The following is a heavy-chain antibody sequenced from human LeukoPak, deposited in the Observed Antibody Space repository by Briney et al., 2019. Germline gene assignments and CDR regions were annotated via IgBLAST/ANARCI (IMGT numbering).Heavy chain of an antibody. J-gene: IGHJ4*02. CDR2: IYYSGST. CDR1: GGSISSSSYY. D-gene: IGHD3-22*01. CDR3: ARQSYYYDSSGYLYYFDY. Sequence: PSETLSLTCTVSGGSISSSSYYWGWIRQPPGKGLKWIGSIYYSGSTYYNPSLKSRVTISVDTSKNQFSLKLSSVTAADAAVYYCARQSYYYDSSGYLYYFDYWGQGTLVTVSS. V-gene: IGHV4-39*01.